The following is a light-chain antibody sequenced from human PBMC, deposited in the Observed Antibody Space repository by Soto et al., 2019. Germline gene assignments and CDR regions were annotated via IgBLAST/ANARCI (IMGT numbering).Light chain of an antibody. J-gene: IGKJ1*01. Sequence: VLAQSPGTLSLTTGQSATLSCSASQSSTSSFLSWCQQKAGQDPRLLIYSASRRATGIPDRFSGSVSVTDCSLTICRLEPEDFAVYFCQQYVRSPWAFGRGTRVE. CDR2: SAS. CDR1: QSSTSSF. CDR3: QQYVRSPWA. V-gene: IGKV3-20*01.